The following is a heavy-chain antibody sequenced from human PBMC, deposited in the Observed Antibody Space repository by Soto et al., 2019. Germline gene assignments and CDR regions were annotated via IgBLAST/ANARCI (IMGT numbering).Heavy chain of an antibody. CDR2: IIPIFGTA. J-gene: IGHJ6*02. V-gene: IGHV1-69*13. CDR1: GGTFSSYA. Sequence: SSVKVSCKASGGTFSSYAISWVRQAPGQGLEWMGGIIPIFGTANYAQKFQGRVTITADESTSTAYMELSSLRSEDTAVYYCARATDYGGNSYYYYGMDVWGQGTTVTVSS. CDR3: ARATDYGGNSYYYYGMDV. D-gene: IGHD4-17*01.